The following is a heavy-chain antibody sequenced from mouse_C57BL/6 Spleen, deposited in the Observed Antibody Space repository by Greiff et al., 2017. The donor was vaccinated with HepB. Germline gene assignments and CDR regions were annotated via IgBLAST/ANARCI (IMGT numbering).Heavy chain of an antibody. V-gene: IGHV5-17*01. D-gene: IGHD1-1*01. CDR3: ARITTVVTFYWYFDV. J-gene: IGHJ1*03. CDR2: ISSGSSTI. Sequence: DVKLVESGGGLVKPGGSLKLSCAASGFTFSDYGMHWVRQAPEKGLEWVAYISSGSSTIYYADTVKGRFTISRDNAKNTLFLQMTSLRSEDTAMYYCARITTVVTFYWYFDVWGTGTTVTVSS. CDR1: GFTFSDYG.